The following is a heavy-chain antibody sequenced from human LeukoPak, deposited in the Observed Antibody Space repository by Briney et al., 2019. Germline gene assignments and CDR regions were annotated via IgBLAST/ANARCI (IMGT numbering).Heavy chain of an antibody. CDR3: ATRELVQDYYYMDV. CDR1: GGTFSSYA. V-gene: IGHV1-69*05. D-gene: IGHD6-13*01. Sequence: SVKVSXKASGGTFSSYAISWVQQAPGQGLEWIGRIIPIFGTANYAQKFQGRVTITTDESTSTAYMELSSLRSEDTAVYYCATRELVQDYYYMDVWGKGTTVTVSS. J-gene: IGHJ6*03. CDR2: IIPIFGTA.